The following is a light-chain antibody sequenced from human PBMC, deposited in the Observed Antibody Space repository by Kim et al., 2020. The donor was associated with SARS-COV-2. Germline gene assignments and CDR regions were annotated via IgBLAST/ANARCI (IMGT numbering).Light chain of an antibody. V-gene: IGKV4-1*01. CDR1: RTILESAHNKNY. J-gene: IGKJ2*03. CDR3: NQYYSSPPS. Sequence: EGATHKCNSNRTILESAHNKNYVARYQQKPEPPPTVLIYWASSRESGVPDRFSGSGSGTDFTLTISSLQAEDVAVYFCNQYYSSPPSFGQGTKLEI. CDR2: WAS.